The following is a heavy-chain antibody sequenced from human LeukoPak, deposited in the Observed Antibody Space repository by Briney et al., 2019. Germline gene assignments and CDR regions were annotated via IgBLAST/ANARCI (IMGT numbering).Heavy chain of an antibody. V-gene: IGHV4-31*03. Sequence: SQTLSLTCTVSGASVSATNYYWSWLRQHPGKGPEWIAYIYYDAGAYYNPSLESRVTISLDSSANQFSLKLSSVTAADTAVYYCARGAFWSGYYIIPNWFDPWGQGTLVTVSS. D-gene: IGHD3-3*01. CDR3: ARGAFWSGYYIIPNWFDP. CDR1: GASVSATNYY. CDR2: IYYDAGA. J-gene: IGHJ5*02.